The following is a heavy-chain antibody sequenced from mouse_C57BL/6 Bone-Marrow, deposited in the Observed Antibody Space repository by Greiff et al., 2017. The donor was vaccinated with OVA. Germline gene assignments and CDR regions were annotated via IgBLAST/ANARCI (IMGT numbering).Heavy chain of an antibody. Sequence: EVQLVESGGGLVKPGGSLKLSCAASGFTFSSYTMSWVRQTPEKRLEWVATISGGGGNTYYPDSVKGRFTISRDNAKNTLYLQMSSLRSEDTALYYCARPYYGSSYTWFAYWGQGTLVTVSA. V-gene: IGHV5-9*01. CDR1: GFTFSSYT. J-gene: IGHJ3*01. CDR3: ARPYYGSSYTWFAY. CDR2: ISGGGGNT. D-gene: IGHD1-1*01.